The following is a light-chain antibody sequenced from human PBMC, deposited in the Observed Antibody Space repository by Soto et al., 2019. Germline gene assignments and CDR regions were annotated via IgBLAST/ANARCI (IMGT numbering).Light chain of an antibody. Sequence: DIQMTQSPSSLSASVGDRVTITCRASQDISNHLAWFQQKPGKAPKSLISAASSLQSGVPSKFSGSGSGTDCTLTISSLQREDFATYYCQQYNSYPVSFGGGTKVEIK. CDR1: QDISNH. CDR2: AAS. CDR3: QQYNSYPVS. J-gene: IGKJ4*01. V-gene: IGKV1-16*02.